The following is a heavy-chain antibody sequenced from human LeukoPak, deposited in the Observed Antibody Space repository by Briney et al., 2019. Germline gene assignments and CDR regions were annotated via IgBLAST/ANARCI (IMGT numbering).Heavy chain of an antibody. CDR1: GFTFSSYA. CDR2: ISGSGGST. CDR3: GGSLRFLEWLSPHNY. V-gene: IGHV3-23*01. J-gene: IGHJ4*02. D-gene: IGHD3-3*01. Sequence: GGSLRLSCAASGFTFSSYAMSWVRQAPGKGLEWVSAISGSGGSTYYADSVKGRFTISRDNSMNTLYLQMNSLRAEDTAVYYCGGSLRFLEWLSPHNYWGQGTLVTVSS.